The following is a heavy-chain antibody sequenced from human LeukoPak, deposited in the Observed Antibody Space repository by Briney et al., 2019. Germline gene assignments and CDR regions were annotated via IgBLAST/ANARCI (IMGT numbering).Heavy chain of an antibody. CDR3: ARGTGYSSSSNGDY. CDR2: IKQDGSEK. J-gene: IGHJ4*02. Sequence: PGGSLRLSCAASGFTFSSYWMSWVRQAPGKGLEWVANIKQDGSEKYYVDSVKGRFTISRDNAKNSLYLQMNSLRAEDTAVYYCARGTGYSSSSNGDYWGQGTLVTVSS. CDR1: GFTFSSYW. D-gene: IGHD6-13*01. V-gene: IGHV3-7*03.